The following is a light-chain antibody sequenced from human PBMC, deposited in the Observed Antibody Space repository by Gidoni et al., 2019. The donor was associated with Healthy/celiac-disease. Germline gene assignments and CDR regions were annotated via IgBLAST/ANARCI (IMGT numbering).Light chain of an antibody. CDR2: DAS. CDR1: QGISSA. J-gene: IGKJ4*01. V-gene: IGKV1-13*02. Sequence: AIQLTQSPSSLSASVGDRVTITCRASQGISSALAWYQQKPGKAPKLLIYDASSLESGVPSRFSGSGSGTDFTLTISSLQTEDFATYYCQQFNSYPITFGGGTKVEIK. CDR3: QQFNSYPIT.